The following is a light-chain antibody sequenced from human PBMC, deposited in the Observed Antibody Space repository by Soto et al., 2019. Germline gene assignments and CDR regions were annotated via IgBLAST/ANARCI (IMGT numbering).Light chain of an antibody. CDR1: SSDVSGSNY. CDR2: DVY. Sequence: QPVLTQPASVSGSPGQSITISCAGTSSDVSGSNYVSWYQQHPGKAPKLMIYDVYNRPSGISNRFSGSKSGNTASLTISGLQAEDEADYYCSSHSSSGTLEVFGAGTKLTVL. CDR3: SSHSSSGTLEV. V-gene: IGLV2-14*03. J-gene: IGLJ2*01.